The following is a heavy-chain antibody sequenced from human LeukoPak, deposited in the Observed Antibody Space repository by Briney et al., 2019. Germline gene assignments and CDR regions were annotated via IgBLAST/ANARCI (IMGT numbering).Heavy chain of an antibody. D-gene: IGHD5-12*01. V-gene: IGHV4-39*07. CDR1: GGSISSSSYY. CDR3: ARERLVATIKSHFDY. J-gene: IGHJ4*02. Sequence: SETLSLTCTVSGGSISSSSYYWGWIRQPPGKGLEWIGSIYYSGSTYYNPSLKSRVTISVDTSKNQFSLKLSSVTAADTAVYYCARERLVATIKSHFDYWGQGTLVTVSS. CDR2: IYYSGST.